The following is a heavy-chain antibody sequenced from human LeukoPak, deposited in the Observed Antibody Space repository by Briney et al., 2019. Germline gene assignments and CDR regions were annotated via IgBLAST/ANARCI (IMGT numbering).Heavy chain of an antibody. CDR1: GYTFTGYY. Sequence: ASVKVSCKASGYTFTGYYMHWVRQAPGQGLEWMGWINPNSGGTNYAQKFQGRVTMTTDTSISTAYMELSRLRSDDTAVYYCAREQNLENDYGDYNWFDPWGQGTLVTVSS. CDR3: AREQNLENDYGDYNWFDP. CDR2: INPNSGGT. V-gene: IGHV1-2*02. J-gene: IGHJ5*02. D-gene: IGHD4-17*01.